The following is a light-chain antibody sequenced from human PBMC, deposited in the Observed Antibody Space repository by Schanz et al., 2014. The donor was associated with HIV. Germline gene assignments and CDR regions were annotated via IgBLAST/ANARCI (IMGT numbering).Light chain of an antibody. CDR1: QSGSGGY. V-gene: IGKV3-20*01. CDR2: GES. Sequence: EIVMTQSPATLSLSPGERATLFCRASQSGSGGYLAWYQQKPGQAPRLLVYGESSRATGVPDRFSGSGSGADFTLTINSLEPEDFAVYYCQQYGNSPRTFGQGTKLEIK. J-gene: IGKJ2*02. CDR3: QQYGNSPRT.